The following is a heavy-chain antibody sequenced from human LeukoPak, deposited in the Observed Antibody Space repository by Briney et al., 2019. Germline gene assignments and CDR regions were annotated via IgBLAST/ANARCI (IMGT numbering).Heavy chain of an antibody. V-gene: IGHV3-11*01. CDR1: GFTFNDYY. CDR2: INIGGTNT. J-gene: IGHJ5*02. Sequence: GRSLRLSCAASGFTFNDYYMRWIRQAPGKGLEWLSYINIGGTNTHYAGSLKGRFTISRDNAKKSLYLEMNNLRAEDTAVYYCATDGVGFDTWGQGVLVTVSS. CDR3: ATDGVGFDT.